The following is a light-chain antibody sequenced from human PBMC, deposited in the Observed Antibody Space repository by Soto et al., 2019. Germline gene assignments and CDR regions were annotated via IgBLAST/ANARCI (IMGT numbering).Light chain of an antibody. Sequence: EIVLTQSPATLSLSPGERATLSCRASQSVSSYLAWYQQKPGQAPRLLIYDASNRATGIPARFSGSGSGTDFTLTISSLEPEDFAVYYCHQYDDWPPGYTFGQGTKLE. CDR2: DAS. CDR1: QSVSSY. J-gene: IGKJ2*01. V-gene: IGKV3-11*01. CDR3: HQYDDWPPGYT.